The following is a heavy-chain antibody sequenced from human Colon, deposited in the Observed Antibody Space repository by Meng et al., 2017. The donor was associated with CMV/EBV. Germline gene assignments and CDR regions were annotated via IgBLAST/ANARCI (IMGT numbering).Heavy chain of an antibody. D-gene: IGHD2-2*01. V-gene: IGHV2-5*02. CDR3: AHKSLPAAFFDY. J-gene: IGHJ4*02. CDR2: IYWDDDK. CDR1: GFSLNTYEVG. Sequence: QITVTESCPTLVKPTQTLTLTCTFSGFSLNTYEVGVGWFRQPPGKAPEWLALIYWDDDKRYRSSLGNRLTLTHDASKNQVVLTMTDMDPVDTATYYCAHKSLPAAFFDYWSQGTLVTVSS.